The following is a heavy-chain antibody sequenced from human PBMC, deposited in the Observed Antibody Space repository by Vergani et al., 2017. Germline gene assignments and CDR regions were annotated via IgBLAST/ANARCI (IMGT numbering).Heavy chain of an antibody. D-gene: IGHD3-16*01. CDR3: VKDKDYDSDGPFDL. J-gene: IGHJ2*01. CDR1: GFTFQAFA. CDR2: IDRKYGVK. Sequence: VEAGGGLVQPGGSLRLSCTASGFTFQAFAFHWVRQVSGRGLEWVSGIDRKYGVKNGNSFEGRFSISRDNAKKAVFLQMNNLRHEDTALYFCVKDKDYDSDGPFDLWGRGTLVTVSS. V-gene: IGHV3-9*01.